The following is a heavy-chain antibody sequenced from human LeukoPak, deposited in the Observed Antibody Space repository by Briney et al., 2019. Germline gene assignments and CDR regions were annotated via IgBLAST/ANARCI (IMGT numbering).Heavy chain of an antibody. Sequence: PGGSLRLSCAASGFSFSSYAMSWVRQAPRKGLEWGSAISGSGGSTYYADSVKGRVTISRDNSKNTLYLQMNSLRAEDTAVYYCAKSRSGWYWGYFDYWGQGTLVTVSS. D-gene: IGHD6-19*01. J-gene: IGHJ4*02. CDR2: ISGSGGST. V-gene: IGHV3-23*01. CDR1: GFSFSSYA. CDR3: AKSRSGWYWGYFDY.